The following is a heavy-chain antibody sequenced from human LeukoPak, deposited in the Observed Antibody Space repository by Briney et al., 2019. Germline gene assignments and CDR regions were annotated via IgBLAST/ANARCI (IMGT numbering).Heavy chain of an antibody. CDR2: IKQDGSEK. CDR3: ARDRYGDYAIDS. CDR1: GFTFSSYW. Sequence: GGSLRLSCAASGFTFSSYWMSWVRQAPGKGLEWVANIKQDGSEKYYVDSVKGRFTISRDNAKNSLYLQLSSLRVEDTAVYFCARDRYGDYAIDSWGQGTLVTVSS. J-gene: IGHJ4*02. D-gene: IGHD4-17*01. V-gene: IGHV3-7*01.